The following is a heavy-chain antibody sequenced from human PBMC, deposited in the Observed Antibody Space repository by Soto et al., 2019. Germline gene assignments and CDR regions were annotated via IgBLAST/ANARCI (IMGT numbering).Heavy chain of an antibody. V-gene: IGHV4-39*01. CDR3: ASLYGDYVPY. D-gene: IGHD4-17*01. Sequence: QLQLQESGPGLVKPSETLSLTCSVSGDSISSSSYYWGWIRQPPGKGLEWIGTINYSGSTYYKPSLKRRVTINVDTSTNQFSLKVSYVTAADTAVYYCASLYGDYVPYWGQGILVRVSS. CDR2: INYSGST. CDR1: GDSISSSSYY. J-gene: IGHJ4*02.